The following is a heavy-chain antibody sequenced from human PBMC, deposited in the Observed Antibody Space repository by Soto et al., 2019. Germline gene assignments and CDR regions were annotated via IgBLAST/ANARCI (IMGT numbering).Heavy chain of an antibody. J-gene: IGHJ4*02. CDR3: ARQDYGDYLPDY. Sequence: ASETLSLTCTVSGGSISTTNYYWGWIRQPPGRGLEWIGSIYYSGIAYYNPSLKSRVTISVETSKNLFSLKLSSVTAADTAVYSCARQDYGDYLPDYWGQGTMVTVYS. D-gene: IGHD4-17*01. CDR1: GGSISTTNYY. V-gene: IGHV4-39*01. CDR2: IYYSGIA.